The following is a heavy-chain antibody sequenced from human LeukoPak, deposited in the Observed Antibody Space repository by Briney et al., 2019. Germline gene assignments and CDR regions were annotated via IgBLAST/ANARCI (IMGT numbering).Heavy chain of an antibody. Sequence: PGGSLRLPCAASGFTFSSYAMSWVRQAPGKGLEWVSAISGSGGSTYYADSVKGRFTISRDNSKNTLYLQMNSLRAEDTAVYYCAKCGSGSAIEYYFDYWGQGTLVTVSS. D-gene: IGHD3-10*01. CDR3: AKCGSGSAIEYYFDY. CDR2: ISGSGGST. J-gene: IGHJ4*02. V-gene: IGHV3-23*01. CDR1: GFTFSSYA.